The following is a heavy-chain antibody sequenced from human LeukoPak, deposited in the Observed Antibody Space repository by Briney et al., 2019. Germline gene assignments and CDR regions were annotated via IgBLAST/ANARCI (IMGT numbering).Heavy chain of an antibody. V-gene: IGHV4-59*13. D-gene: IGHD3-16*01. J-gene: IGHJ4*02. CDR1: GDPMSRYY. Sequence: SETLSLTCTVSGDPMSRYYWSWIRQPPGKGLEWIGYIYYSGSTNYNPSLKSRVTMSVDTSKNKFSLNLSSVTAADTAVYYCARGGKYYDYVWGSYIFDYWGREPWSPSPQ. CDR3: ARGGKYYDYVWGSYIFDY. CDR2: IYYSGST.